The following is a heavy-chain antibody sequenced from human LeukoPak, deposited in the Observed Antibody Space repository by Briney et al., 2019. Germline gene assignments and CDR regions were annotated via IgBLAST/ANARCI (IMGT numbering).Heavy chain of an antibody. Sequence: SETLSLTCTVSGASINIRYHYWGWIRQPPGKGLEWIGYIYYSGSTNYNPSLKSRVTISVDTSKNQFSLKLSSVTAADTAVYYCASQDSSGYYPSPYFDYWGQGTLVTVSS. D-gene: IGHD3-22*01. J-gene: IGHJ4*02. CDR1: GASINIRYHY. V-gene: IGHV4-61*01. CDR2: IYYSGST. CDR3: ASQDSSGYYPSPYFDY.